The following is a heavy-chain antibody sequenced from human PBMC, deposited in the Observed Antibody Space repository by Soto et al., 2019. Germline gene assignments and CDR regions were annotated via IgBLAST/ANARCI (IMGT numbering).Heavy chain of an antibody. V-gene: IGHV1-3*01. Sequence: QVQLVQSGAEVKKPGASVKVSCKASGYTFTSYAMHWVRQAPGQRLEWMGWINAGNGNTKYSQKFQGRVTITRDTSASTAYMELSSLRSEDTAVYYCARVVARLELRASYGMDVWGQGTTVTVSS. CDR1: GYTFTSYA. CDR2: INAGNGNT. J-gene: IGHJ6*02. CDR3: ARVVARLELRASYGMDV. D-gene: IGHD1-7*01.